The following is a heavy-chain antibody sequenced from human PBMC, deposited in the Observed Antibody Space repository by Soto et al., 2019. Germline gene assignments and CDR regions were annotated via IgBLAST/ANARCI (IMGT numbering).Heavy chain of an antibody. J-gene: IGHJ4*01. CDR3: ARNGWGTGDFDF. CDR1: GYTFTSFD. V-gene: IGHV1-8*01. D-gene: IGHD7-27*01. CDR2: MTPNTGNT. Sequence: QVQLVQSGAEAKKPGASVKVSCKASGYTFTSFDINWVRQATGQGLEWLGWMTPNTGNTGYAQKFQGRITMTRNTATSTAYMELNSLTYEASAVYYCARNGWGTGDFDFWGHGILVTVSS.